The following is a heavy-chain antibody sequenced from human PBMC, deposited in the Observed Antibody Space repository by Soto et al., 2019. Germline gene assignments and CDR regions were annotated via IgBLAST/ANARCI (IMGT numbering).Heavy chain of an antibody. CDR1: GGSFSGYY. Sequence: QVQLQQWGAGLLKPSETLSLTCAVYGGSFSGYYWSWIRQPPGKGLEWIGEINHSGSTNYNPSLKRRVTISVDTSKNQFSLKLSSVTAADTAVYYCATQTVDGGFGESAMDVWGKGTTVTVSS. D-gene: IGHD3-10*01. CDR3: ATQTVDGGFGESAMDV. CDR2: INHSGST. V-gene: IGHV4-34*01. J-gene: IGHJ6*04.